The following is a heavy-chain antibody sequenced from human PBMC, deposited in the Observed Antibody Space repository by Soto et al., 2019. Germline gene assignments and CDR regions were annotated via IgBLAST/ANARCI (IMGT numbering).Heavy chain of an antibody. V-gene: IGHV4-59*01. CDR1: GGSISSYY. Sequence: QVQLQESGPGLVKPSETLSLTCTVSGGSISSYYWSWIRQPPGKGLEWIGYIYYSGSTNYNPSLKRRVTLSVDTSKNQFSLKLSSVTAADTAVYYCAREGVSSSWYNYYGMDVWGQGTTVTVSS. D-gene: IGHD6-13*01. CDR2: IYYSGST. CDR3: AREGVSSSWYNYYGMDV. J-gene: IGHJ6*02.